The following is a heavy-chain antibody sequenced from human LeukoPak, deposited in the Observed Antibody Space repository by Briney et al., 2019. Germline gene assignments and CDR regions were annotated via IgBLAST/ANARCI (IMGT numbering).Heavy chain of an antibody. V-gene: IGHV3-23*01. CDR1: GFTFSSYA. CDR2: ISGSGGST. D-gene: IGHD3-22*01. CDR3: ARGPYYYDSSGSWAY. J-gene: IGHJ4*02. Sequence: GGSLRLSCAASGFTFSSYAMSWVRQAPGKGLEWVSAISGSGGSTYYADSVKGRFTISRDNSKNTLYLQMNSLRAEDTAVYYCARGPYYYDSSGSWAYWGQGTLVTVSS.